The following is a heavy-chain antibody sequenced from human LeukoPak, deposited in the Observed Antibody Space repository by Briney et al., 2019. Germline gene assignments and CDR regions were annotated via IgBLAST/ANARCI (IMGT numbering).Heavy chain of an antibody. CDR1: GYTFTGYF. CDR3: ARRMATSRGAFDI. Sequence: ASVMVSCTASGYTFTGYFIHWVRQAPGQGLEWMGWINPNSGATNYAQKFQGRVTVTRDTSISTAYMELTRLTSDDAAVYYCARRMATSRGAFDIWGQGTLVTVSS. D-gene: IGHD5-24*01. CDR2: INPNSGAT. V-gene: IGHV1-2*02. J-gene: IGHJ3*02.